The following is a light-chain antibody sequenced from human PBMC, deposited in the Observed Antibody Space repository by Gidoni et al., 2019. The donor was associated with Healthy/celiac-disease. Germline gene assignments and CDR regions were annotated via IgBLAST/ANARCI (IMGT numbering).Light chain of an antibody. J-gene: IGKJ5*01. CDR2: WAS. CDR3: QQYYSTPIT. Sequence: DIVMTQSPDSLAVSLGERATINCKSSQSVLYSSNNKNYLAWYQQNPGQPPKLLIYWASTREAGVPDRFSGSGSGTDFTLTISSLQAEDVAVYYCQQYYSTPITFXXXTRLEIK. CDR1: QSVLYSSNNKNY. V-gene: IGKV4-1*01.